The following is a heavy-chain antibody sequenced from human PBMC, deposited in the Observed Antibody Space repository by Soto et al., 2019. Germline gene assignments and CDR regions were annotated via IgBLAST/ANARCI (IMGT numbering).Heavy chain of an antibody. CDR3: AKESGGAYVYWYIDL. V-gene: IGHV1-69*08. Sequence: ASVKVSCKASGGTFTSYTFSWVRQAPAQGLEWMGRIIPILNTANYAQRFQDRVTITADRSTSTAYLELRSLRSDDTAVYYCAKESGGAYVYWYIDLCGRGTPVTVSS. CDR2: IIPILNTA. J-gene: IGHJ2*01. CDR1: GGTFTSYT. D-gene: IGHD2-15*01.